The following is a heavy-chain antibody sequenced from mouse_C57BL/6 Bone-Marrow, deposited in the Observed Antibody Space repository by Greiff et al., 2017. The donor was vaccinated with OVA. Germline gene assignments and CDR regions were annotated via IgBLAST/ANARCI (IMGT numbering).Heavy chain of an antibody. CDR2: FHPYNDDT. J-gene: IGHJ3*01. CDR3: ARDSSGYGGFAY. Sequence: VQLVESGAELVKPGASVKMSCKASGYTFTTYPIEWMKQNHGKSLEWIGNFHPYNDDTKYNEKFKGKATLTVEKSSSTVYLELSRLTSDDSAVYYCARDSSGYGGFAYWGQGTLVTVSA. D-gene: IGHD3-2*02. V-gene: IGHV1-47*01. CDR1: GYTFTTYP.